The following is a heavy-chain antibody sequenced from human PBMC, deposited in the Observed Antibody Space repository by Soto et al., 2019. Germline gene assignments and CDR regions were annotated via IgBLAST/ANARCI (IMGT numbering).Heavy chain of an antibody. CDR3: ARQRGCDY. V-gene: IGHV3-7*01. CDR2: IKQDGSEK. Sequence: EVQLVESGGGLVQPGGSLRLSCAASGFTFSGYSMSWVCQAPGKGLEWVANIKQDGSEKYYVASVKGRFTISRDNAKNSVYLQMNSLRADDTAVYYCARQRGCDYWGQGTLVTVSS. D-gene: IGHD1-1*01. J-gene: IGHJ4*02. CDR1: GFTFSGYS.